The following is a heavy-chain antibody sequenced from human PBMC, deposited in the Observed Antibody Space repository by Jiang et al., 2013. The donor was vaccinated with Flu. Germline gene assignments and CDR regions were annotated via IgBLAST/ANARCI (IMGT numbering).Heavy chain of an antibody. Sequence: GAEVKKPGASVKVSCKASGYTFTVSDYYIHWVRQAPGQGLEWMGWIKPNTGDTNYAQRFQGRVTITRDTSFSTAYMELTSLRSDDTALFYCARGFKWFSYAFDIWGQGTVVTVSS. CDR3: ARGFKWFSYAFDI. CDR2: IKPNTGDT. CDR1: GYTFTVSDYY. D-gene: IGHD3-22*01. V-gene: IGHV1-2*02. J-gene: IGHJ3*02.